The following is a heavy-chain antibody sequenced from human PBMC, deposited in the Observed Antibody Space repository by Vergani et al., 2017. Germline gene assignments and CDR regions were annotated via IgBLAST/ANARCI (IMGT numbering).Heavy chain of an antibody. CDR1: GGSISSYY. CDR2: IYYSGST. V-gene: IGHV4-59*01. Sequence: QVQLQESGPGLVKPSETLSLTCTVSGGSISSYYWSWIRQPPGKGLEWIGYIYYSGSTNYNPSLKSRVTISVDTPKNQFSLKLSSVTAADTAVYYCARGPNYYGSGSYYRPFDYWGQGTLVTVSS. D-gene: IGHD3-10*01. CDR3: ARGPNYYGSGSYYRPFDY. J-gene: IGHJ4*02.